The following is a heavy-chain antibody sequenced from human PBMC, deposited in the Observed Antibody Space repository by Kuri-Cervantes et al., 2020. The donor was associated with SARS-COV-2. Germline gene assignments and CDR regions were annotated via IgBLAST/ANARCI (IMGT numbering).Heavy chain of an antibody. CDR3: ARTMNLPDSSSSELGYFDY. V-gene: IGHV3-33*08. CDR2: IGYDGSNK. D-gene: IGHD6-6*01. Sequence: GGSLRLSCAASGFSFSSYGMHWVRQAPGKGLEWVAVIGYDGSNKYYADSVKGRFTISRDNSKITLYMQMNSLRAEDPAVYYCARTMNLPDSSSSELGYFDYWGQGTLVTVSS. J-gene: IGHJ4*02. CDR1: GFSFSSYG.